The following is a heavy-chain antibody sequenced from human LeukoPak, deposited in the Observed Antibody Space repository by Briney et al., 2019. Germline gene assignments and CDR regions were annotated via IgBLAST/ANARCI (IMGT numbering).Heavy chain of an antibody. CDR3: ARDEGRTSTSSDYYSYGMDV. Sequence: GASVKVSCKASGYTFTSYGISWVRQAPGQGLEGMGWISAYNGNTNYAQKLQDRVTMTTDTSPGTAYMELRSLRSDDTAVYYCARDEGRTSTSSDYYSYGMDVWGQGTTVTVSS. CDR2: ISAYNGNT. J-gene: IGHJ6*02. V-gene: IGHV1-18*01. D-gene: IGHD2-2*01. CDR1: GYTFTSYG.